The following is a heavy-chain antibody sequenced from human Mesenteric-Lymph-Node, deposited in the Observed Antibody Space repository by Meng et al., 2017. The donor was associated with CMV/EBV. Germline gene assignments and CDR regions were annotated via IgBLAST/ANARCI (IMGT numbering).Heavy chain of an antibody. CDR3: AREDSSGWGGDY. Sequence: ASVKVSCKASGYTFTGYYMHWVRQAPGQGLEWMGWINPNSGGTNYAQKFQGRVTMTRDTSISTAYMELRSLRSDDTAVYYCAREDSSGWGGDYWGQGTLVTVSS. CDR1: GYTFTGYY. J-gene: IGHJ4*02. D-gene: IGHD6-19*01. V-gene: IGHV1-2*02. CDR2: INPNSGGT.